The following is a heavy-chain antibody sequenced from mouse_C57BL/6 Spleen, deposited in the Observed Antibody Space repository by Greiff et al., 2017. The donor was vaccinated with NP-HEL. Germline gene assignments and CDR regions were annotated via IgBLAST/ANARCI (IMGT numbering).Heavy chain of an antibody. CDR3: ARKALQDYFDY. Sequence: QVQLQQSGAELVMPGASVKLSCKASGYTFTSYWMHWVKQRPGQGLEWIGEIDPSDSYTNYNQKFKGKSTLTVDKSSSTAYMQLSSLTSEDSAVYYCARKALQDYFDYWGQGTTLTVSS. CDR2: IDPSDSYT. J-gene: IGHJ2*01. D-gene: IGHD3-2*02. V-gene: IGHV1-69*01. CDR1: GYTFTSYW.